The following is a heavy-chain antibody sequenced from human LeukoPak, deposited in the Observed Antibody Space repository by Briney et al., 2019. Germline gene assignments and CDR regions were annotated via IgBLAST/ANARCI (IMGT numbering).Heavy chain of an antibody. D-gene: IGHD3-22*01. J-gene: IGHJ4*02. CDR2: ISAYSGNT. V-gene: IGHV1-18*01. CDR3: ARDWASRYDSSGYIDY. Sequence: ASVKVSCKASGYTFTSYGISWVRQAPGQGLEWMGWISAYSGNTNYAQKLQGRVTMTTDTSTSTAYMELRSLRSDDTAVYYCARDWASRYDSSGYIDYWGQGTLVTVSS. CDR1: GYTFTSYG.